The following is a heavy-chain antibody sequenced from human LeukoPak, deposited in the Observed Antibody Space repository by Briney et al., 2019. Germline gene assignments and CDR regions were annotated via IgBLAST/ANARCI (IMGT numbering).Heavy chain of an antibody. J-gene: IGHJ4*02. V-gene: IGHV3-9*01. CDR1: GFTFDDYV. CDR3: AKSTGSSIAARLASGFDY. D-gene: IGHD6-6*01. Sequence: GGSLRLSCAASGFTFDDYVMHWVRQAPGKGLEWVSGISWNSGSIGYADSVKGRFTISRDNAKNSLYLQMNSLRAEDTALYYCAKSTGSSIAARLASGFDYWGQGTLVTVSS. CDR2: ISWNSGSI.